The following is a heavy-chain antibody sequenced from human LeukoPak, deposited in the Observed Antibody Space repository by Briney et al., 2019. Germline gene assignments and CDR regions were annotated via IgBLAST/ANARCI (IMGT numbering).Heavy chain of an antibody. Sequence: GGSLTPSCAASGFTFSSYEMNWLRQAPGKGLEGVSYISSSGRTIYYADSVRGRFTIYRDNAKNSLYLQMNSLRAEGTAVYYCAELGITRIGGVWGKGTTVTISS. V-gene: IGHV3-48*03. CDR2: ISSSGRTI. D-gene: IGHD3-10*02. CDR1: GFTFSSYE. J-gene: IGHJ6*04. CDR3: AELGITRIGGV.